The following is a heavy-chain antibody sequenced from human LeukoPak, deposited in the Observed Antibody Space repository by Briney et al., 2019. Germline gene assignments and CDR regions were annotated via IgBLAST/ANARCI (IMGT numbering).Heavy chain of an antibody. V-gene: IGHV3-23*01. J-gene: IGHJ4*02. CDR3: AKAPLGRCSGAICYYFDY. CDR2: ISGSDAGT. CDR1: GFTFKNYA. D-gene: IGHD2-15*01. Sequence: GGSLRLSCAASGFTFKNYAMSWVRQAPGKGLEWVSAISGSDAGTYYADSVKGRFTISRDNSKNTLYLQMNSLRAEDAAVYYCAKAPLGRCSGAICYYFDYWGQGTLVTVSS.